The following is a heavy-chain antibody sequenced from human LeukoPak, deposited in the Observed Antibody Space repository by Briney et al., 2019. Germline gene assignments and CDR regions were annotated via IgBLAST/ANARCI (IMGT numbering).Heavy chain of an antibody. CDR2: IYYSGST. V-gene: IGHV4-59*12. D-gene: IGHD3-22*01. Sequence: SETLSLTCTVSGGSISSYYWSWIRQPPGKGLEWIGYIYYSGSTNYNPSLKSRVTISVDTSKNQFSLKLSSVTAADTAVYYCARVVYSSGRLYDWYFDLWGRGTLVTVSS. CDR1: GGSISSYY. J-gene: IGHJ2*01. CDR3: ARVVYSSGRLYDWYFDL.